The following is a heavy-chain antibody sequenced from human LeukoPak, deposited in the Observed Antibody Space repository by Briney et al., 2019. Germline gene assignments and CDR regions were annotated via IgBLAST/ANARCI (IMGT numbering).Heavy chain of an antibody. D-gene: IGHD2-15*01. J-gene: IGHJ4*02. Sequence: GGSLRLSCAASGFTFSTYSMHWVRQAPGKGLEWVGRIKSKTDGGTTDYAAPVKGRFTISRDDSKNTLYLQMNSLKTEDTAVYYCTTDLVVVATHPYWGQGTLVTVSS. CDR2: IKSKTDGGTT. CDR1: GFTFSTYS. CDR3: TTDLVVVATHPY. V-gene: IGHV3-15*01.